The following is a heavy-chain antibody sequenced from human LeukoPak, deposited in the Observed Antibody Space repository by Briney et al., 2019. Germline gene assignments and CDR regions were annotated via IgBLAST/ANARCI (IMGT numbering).Heavy chain of an antibody. CDR2: IYYSGST. CDR3: ARHRTAARPEVMQINWFDP. CDR1: GGSISSSSYY. V-gene: IGHV4-39*01. D-gene: IGHD6-6*01. J-gene: IGHJ5*02. Sequence: SETLSLTCTVSGGSISSSSYYWGWIRQPPGKGLEWIGSIYYSGSTYYNPSLKSRVTISVDTSKNQFSLKLSSVTAADTAVYYCARHRTAARPEVMQINWFDPWGQGTLVTVSS.